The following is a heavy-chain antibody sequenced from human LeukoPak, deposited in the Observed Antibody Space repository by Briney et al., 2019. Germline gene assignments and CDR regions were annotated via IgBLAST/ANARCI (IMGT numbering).Heavy chain of an antibody. CDR2: ISAYNGNT. D-gene: IGHD3-10*01. J-gene: IGHJ5*02. Sequence: GASVKVSCKASGYTFTSYGINWVRQAPGQGLEYMGWISAYNGNTDYAQKIQGRVTMTTDTSTSTAYMELRSLRSDDTAVYYCARLELRWSGELLFGKKNWFDPWGQGTLVTVSS. CDR1: GYTFTSYG. CDR3: ARLELRWSGELLFGKKNWFDP. V-gene: IGHV1-18*01.